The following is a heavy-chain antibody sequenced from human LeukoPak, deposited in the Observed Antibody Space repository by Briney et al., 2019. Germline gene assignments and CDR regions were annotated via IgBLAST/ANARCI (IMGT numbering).Heavy chain of an antibody. CDR1: GFTFSSYA. J-gene: IGHJ5*02. CDR2: IYYSGNT. Sequence: LRLSCAASGFTFSSYAMSWIRQHPGKGLEWIGYIYYSGNTYYNPSLKSRVTISVDTSKNQFSLKLSSVTAADTAVYYCARVLMTNWFDPWGQGTLVTVSS. CDR3: ARVLMTNWFDP. V-gene: IGHV4-31*02.